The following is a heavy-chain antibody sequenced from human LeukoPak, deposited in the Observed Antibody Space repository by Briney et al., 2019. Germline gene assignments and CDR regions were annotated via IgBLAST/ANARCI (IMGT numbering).Heavy chain of an antibody. CDR3: ARGGLSGRWLQPFDY. D-gene: IGHD5-24*01. CDR2: IYSGGST. Sequence: GGSLRLSCAASGFTVSSNYMSWVRQAPGKGLEWVSVIYSGGSTCYADSVKGRFTISRDNSKNTLYLQMNSLRAEDTAVYYCARGGLSGRWLQPFDYWGQGTLVTVSS. CDR1: GFTVSSNY. J-gene: IGHJ4*02. V-gene: IGHV3-53*01.